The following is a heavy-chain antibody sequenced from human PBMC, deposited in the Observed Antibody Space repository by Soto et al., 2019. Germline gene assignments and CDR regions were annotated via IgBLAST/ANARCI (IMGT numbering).Heavy chain of an antibody. CDR2: IWYDGSNK. CDR3: ARDSERYSGSNAGDFDY. D-gene: IGHD1-26*01. J-gene: IGHJ4*02. CDR1: GFTFSSYG. V-gene: IGHV3-33*01. Sequence: QVQLVESGGGVVQPGRSLRLSCAASGFTFSSYGMHWVRQAPGKGLEWVAVIWYDGSNKYYADSVKGRFTISRDNSKNTLYLQMNSLRAEDTAVYYCARDSERYSGSNAGDFDYWGQGTLVTVSS.